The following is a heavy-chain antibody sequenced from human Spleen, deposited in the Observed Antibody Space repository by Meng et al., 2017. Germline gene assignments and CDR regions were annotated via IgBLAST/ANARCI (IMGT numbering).Heavy chain of an antibody. V-gene: IGHV1-46*01. CDR1: GYTFTTYY. CDR2: LSPRAGGT. Sequence: QVELVQSGAEVRKPGASVKISCKTSGYTFTTYYIHWVRQAPGQGLEWMALLSPRAGGTSYAQKFQGRVTVTRDTSTSTAYMELSSLTSEDTALYYCARVGDYAAFDSWGQGTLVTVSS. J-gene: IGHJ4*02. D-gene: IGHD4-17*01. CDR3: ARVGDYAAFDS.